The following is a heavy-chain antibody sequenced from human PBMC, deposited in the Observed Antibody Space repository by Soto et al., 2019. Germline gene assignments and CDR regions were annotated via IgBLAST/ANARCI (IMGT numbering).Heavy chain of an antibody. Sequence: SHTLSLTCAISGDSVSSNSAAWNWIRQSPSRGLEWLGRTYYRSKWYNDYAVSVKSRITINPDTSKNQFSLQLNSVTPEDTAVYYCAGSSGWQVGVAFDIWGQGTMVTVSS. J-gene: IGHJ3*02. D-gene: IGHD6-19*01. CDR3: AGSSGWQVGVAFDI. CDR1: GDSVSSNSAA. CDR2: TYYRSKWYN. V-gene: IGHV6-1*01.